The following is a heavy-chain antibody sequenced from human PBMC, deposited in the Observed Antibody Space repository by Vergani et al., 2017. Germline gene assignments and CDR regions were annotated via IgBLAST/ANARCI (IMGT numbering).Heavy chain of an antibody. V-gene: IGHV3-21*01. CDR1: GFTFSSYS. CDR2: ISSSSSYI. CDR3: VRDSAQDYDFWSGYLVFFDY. Sequence: EVQLVESGGGLVKPGGSLRLSCAASGFTFSSYSMNWVRQAPGKGLEWVSSISSSSSYIYYADSVKGRFTISRDNAKNSLYLQMNSLRAEDTAVYYCVRDSAQDYDFWSGYLVFFDYWGQGTLVTVSS. J-gene: IGHJ4*02. D-gene: IGHD3-3*01.